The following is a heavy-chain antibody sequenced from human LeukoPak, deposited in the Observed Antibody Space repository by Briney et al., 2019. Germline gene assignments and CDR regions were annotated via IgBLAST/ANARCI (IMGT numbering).Heavy chain of an antibody. Sequence: GGSLRLSCAASGFTFSSSAMSWVRQAPGKGLEWVSSISGSGGSTYYADSVKGRFTISRDNSKNTLYLQMNSLRAEDTALYYCARGIGRFDYWGQGTLVTVSS. CDR3: ARGIGRFDY. CDR2: ISGSGGST. J-gene: IGHJ4*02. D-gene: IGHD2-15*01. V-gene: IGHV3-23*01. CDR1: GFTFSSSA.